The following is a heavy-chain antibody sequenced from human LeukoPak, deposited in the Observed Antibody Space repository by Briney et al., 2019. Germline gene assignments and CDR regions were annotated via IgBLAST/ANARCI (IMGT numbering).Heavy chain of an antibody. J-gene: IGHJ6*02. CDR1: GYTFTSYG. Sequence: ASVKVSCKASGYTFTSYGISWVRQAPGQGLEWMGWISAYNGNTNYAQKLQGRVTMTTDTSTSTAYMEQRSLRSDDTAVYYCARAARRLNYYYYGMDVWGQGTTVTVSS. D-gene: IGHD3-3*01. CDR3: ARAARRLNYYYYGMDV. CDR2: ISAYNGNT. V-gene: IGHV1-18*01.